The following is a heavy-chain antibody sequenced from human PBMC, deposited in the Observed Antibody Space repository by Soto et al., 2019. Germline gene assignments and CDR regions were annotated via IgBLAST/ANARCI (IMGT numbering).Heavy chain of an antibody. CDR1: GFTFSSYL. D-gene: IGHD5-12*01. Sequence: GGSLRLSCAASGFTFSSYLMHWVRQTPGKGLVWVSRINSDGSSTSYADSVKGRFTISRDNAKNTLYLQMNSLRAEDTAVYYCAREKRSRWLQFGDFDYWGQGTLVTVSS. CDR2: INSDGSST. J-gene: IGHJ4*02. V-gene: IGHV3-74*01. CDR3: AREKRSRWLQFGDFDY.